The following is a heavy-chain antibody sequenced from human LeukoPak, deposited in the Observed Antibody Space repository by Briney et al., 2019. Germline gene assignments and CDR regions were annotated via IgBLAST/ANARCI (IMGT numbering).Heavy chain of an antibody. CDR2: ISANSGNT. CDR1: GYSFTRNG. V-gene: IGHV1-18*01. D-gene: IGHD3-16*01. CDR3: ARDVNYAFDY. J-gene: IGHJ4*02. Sequence: GASVEVSCKPSGYSFTRNGISWVRQAPGQGLEWMAWISANSGNTNYAQNFQDRVTLTTDTSTSTAYMELRSLRSDDTAVYYCARDVNYAFDYWGQGTLVTVSP.